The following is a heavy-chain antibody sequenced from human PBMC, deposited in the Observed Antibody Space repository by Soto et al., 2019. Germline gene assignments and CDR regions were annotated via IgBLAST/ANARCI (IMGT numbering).Heavy chain of an antibody. V-gene: IGHV4-39*01. D-gene: IGHD3-3*01. CDR2: IHYSGST. Sequence: PSETLSLTCTVSGGSISSRSYFWGWIRQPPGKGLEWIGSIHYSGSTYYNPSLNSRVTISVDTSKNQFSLKLSSVTAADTALYYCARHWSGYYFDYWGQRTLVTVS. J-gene: IGHJ4*02. CDR3: ARHWSGYYFDY. CDR1: GGSISSRSYF.